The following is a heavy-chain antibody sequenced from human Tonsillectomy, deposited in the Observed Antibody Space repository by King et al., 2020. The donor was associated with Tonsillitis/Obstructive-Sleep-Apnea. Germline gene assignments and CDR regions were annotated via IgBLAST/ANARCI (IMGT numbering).Heavy chain of an antibody. V-gene: IGHV4-39*01. CDR2: IYSSGST. CDR1: GDSXSNYNYY. Sequence: LQLQESXXGLVKASXTLSXTXTVSGDSXSNYNYYXGWIRQSPGKGLEWIGSIYSSGSTSYNSSLKSRVTISVDTSKNQFSLKLSSVTAADTAVHYCAXXLXXXWNXXXNWXXXTLVTVXX. D-gene: IGHD1-7*01. CDR3: AXXLXXXWNXXXN. J-gene: IGHJ1*01.